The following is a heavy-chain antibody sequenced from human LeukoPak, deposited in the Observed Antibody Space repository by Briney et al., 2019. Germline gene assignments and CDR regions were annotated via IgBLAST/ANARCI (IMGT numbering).Heavy chain of an antibody. CDR1: GGSVSGYY. Sequence: AETLSLTCAVYGGSVSGYYWSWIRQPPGKGLEWIGEINRGGSTNYNPSLKGRVTISVDTSKNQLSLKLSSVTAEDTAVYSCATLGLSYYYGYDIWGQGTMVTVSS. CDR3: ATLGLSYYYGYDI. CDR2: INRGGST. V-gene: IGHV4-34*01. D-gene: IGHD3-10*01. J-gene: IGHJ3*02.